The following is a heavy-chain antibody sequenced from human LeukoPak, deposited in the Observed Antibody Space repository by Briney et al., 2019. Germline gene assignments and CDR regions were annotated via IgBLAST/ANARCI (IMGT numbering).Heavy chain of an antibody. CDR2: IGSSSSYI. CDR3: ARQLDYGGNSDWSNWFDP. D-gene: IGHD4-23*01. Sequence: GGSLRLSCAASGFTFSSYSMNWVRQAPGKGLEWVSSIGSSSSYIYYADSVKGRFTISRDNAKNSLYLQMNSLRAEDTAVYYCARQLDYGGNSDWSNWFDPWGQGTLVTVSS. J-gene: IGHJ5*02. V-gene: IGHV3-21*01. CDR1: GFTFSSYS.